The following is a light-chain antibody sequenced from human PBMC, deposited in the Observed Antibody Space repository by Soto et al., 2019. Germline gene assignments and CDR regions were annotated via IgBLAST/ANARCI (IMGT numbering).Light chain of an antibody. V-gene: IGLV2-23*03. CDR1: SSDVGSYNL. CDR2: ESS. J-gene: IGLJ1*01. CDR3: CSYAGANTF. Sequence: QSALAQPASVSGSPGQSITISCTGTSSDVGSYNLVSWYQQHPGKAPKLLIFESSKRPSGVSNRFSGSKSGNTASLTISGLQAEVEADYYCCSYAGANTFFGTGTKLTVL.